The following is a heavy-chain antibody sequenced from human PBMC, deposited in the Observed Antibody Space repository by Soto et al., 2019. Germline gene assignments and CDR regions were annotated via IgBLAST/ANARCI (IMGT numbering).Heavy chain of an antibody. D-gene: IGHD3-3*01. Sequence: QVQLVQSGAEVQKPGSSVKVSCKASGGTFSSYAISWVRQAPGQGLEWMGGIIPIFGTANYAQKFQGRVTITADEATSTGYMELSSLRSEDTAVYYCAREIGYYDFWSGYPTRSYYYYGMDVWGQGTTVTVSS. CDR1: GGTFSSYA. J-gene: IGHJ6*02. CDR2: IIPIFGTA. V-gene: IGHV1-69*01. CDR3: AREIGYYDFWSGYPTRSYYYYGMDV.